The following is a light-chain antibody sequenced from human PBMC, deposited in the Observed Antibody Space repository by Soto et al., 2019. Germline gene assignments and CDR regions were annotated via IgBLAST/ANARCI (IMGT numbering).Light chain of an antibody. Sequence: IRMTQSPPSLSASTGDRVTITCRASERVNSYLVWYQQKPGRAPELLIYAASALQSGVPSRFSGSGSGTDFTLTISFLQSEDFATYFCQQYYSYPLTFGGGTKVEIK. J-gene: IGKJ4*01. CDR1: ERVNSY. V-gene: IGKV1-8*01. CDR2: AAS. CDR3: QQYYSYPLT.